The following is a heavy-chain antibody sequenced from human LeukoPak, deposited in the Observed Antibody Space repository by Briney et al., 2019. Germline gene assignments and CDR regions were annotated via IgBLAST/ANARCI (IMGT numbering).Heavy chain of an antibody. J-gene: IGHJ5*02. CDR1: GFTFNNYA. D-gene: IGHD3-16*01. V-gene: IGHV3-30*04. CDR3: VRQMIRFWFDP. Sequence: GGSLRLSCAASGFTFNNYAMSWVRQAPGKGLEWVALIRYDGSNTYYADSVKGRFTISRDNAKNSLFLHLNSLRVDDTATYYCVRQMIRFWFDPWGQGTRVTVSS. CDR2: IRYDGSNT.